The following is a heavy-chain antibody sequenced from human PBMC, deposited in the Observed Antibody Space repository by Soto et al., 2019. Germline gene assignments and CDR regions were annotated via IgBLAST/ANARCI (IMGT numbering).Heavy chain of an antibody. V-gene: IGHV3-23*01. Sequence: GGSLRLSCAASGFTFSSYAMSWVRQAPGKGPEWASAISGSGGSTYYADSVKGRFTISRDNSKNTLYLQMNSLRAEDTAVYYCAKDFVPPNGDPGYYYYYGMDVWGQGTTVTVSS. CDR1: GFTFSSYA. CDR2: ISGSGGST. D-gene: IGHD4-17*01. J-gene: IGHJ6*02. CDR3: AKDFVPPNGDPGYYYYYGMDV.